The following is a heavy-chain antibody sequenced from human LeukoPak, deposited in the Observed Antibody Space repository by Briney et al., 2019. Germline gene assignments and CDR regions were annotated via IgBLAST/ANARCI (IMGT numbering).Heavy chain of an antibody. J-gene: IGHJ6*04. Sequence: PGGCLRLSCAASGFTFSSYAMSWVRQAPGKGLEWVSAISGSGGSTYYADSVKGRFTISRDNSKNTLYLQMNSLRAEDTAVYYCAKDSSSWFSSLCVWGKGTTVTVSS. CDR2: ISGSGGST. CDR1: GFTFSSYA. D-gene: IGHD6-13*01. V-gene: IGHV3-23*01. CDR3: AKDSSSWFSSLCV.